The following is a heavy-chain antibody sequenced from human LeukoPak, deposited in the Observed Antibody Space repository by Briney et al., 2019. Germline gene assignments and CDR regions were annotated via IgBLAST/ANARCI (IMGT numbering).Heavy chain of an antibody. CDR3: VRATSCCSGSSCYNY. D-gene: IGHD2-2*02. CDR1: GYTFSDYD. Sequence: ASVKVSCKASGYTFSDYDINWVRQATGQGLEWMGWMNPNSGNTGYAQRFQGRVTMTRDTSISTAYMELSSLKSEDTAVYYCVRATSCCSGSSCYNYWGQGTLLTVST. V-gene: IGHV1-8*01. J-gene: IGHJ4*02. CDR2: MNPNSGNT.